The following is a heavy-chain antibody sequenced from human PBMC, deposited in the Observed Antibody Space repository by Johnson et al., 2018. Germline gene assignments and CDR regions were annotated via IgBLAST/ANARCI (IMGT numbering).Heavy chain of an antibody. CDR2: IIPIFGTE. Sequence: QVQLVESGAEVKKPGSSVKVSCKASGGTFSSYAISWVRQAPGQGLEWMGGIIPIFGTENYAQKFQGRVKITANESTSTAYMELSSLRSEDTAVYYCARATYYYESSGEVEYFQHWGQGTLVTVSS. J-gene: IGHJ1*01. CDR3: ARATYYYESSGEVEYFQH. CDR1: GGTFSSYA. D-gene: IGHD3-22*01. V-gene: IGHV1-69*01.